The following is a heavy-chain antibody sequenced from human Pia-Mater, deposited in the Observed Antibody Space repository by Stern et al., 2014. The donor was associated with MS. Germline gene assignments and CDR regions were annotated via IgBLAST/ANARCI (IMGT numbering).Heavy chain of an antibody. CDR1: GYSITSAAFS. Sequence: QVQLVESGSGLVKPSQTLSLTCSVSGYSITSAAFSWTWIRQAPGKGLEWIGTMEYGGRPLIRPSPRSRINISGDTPKNQFPLRLNPVTGADTAGYYCARGRSRVHPPLDPGGQGTLVTVSS. CDR2: MEYGGRP. D-gene: IGHD2-2*01. J-gene: IGHJ5*02. V-gene: IGHV4-30-2*01. CDR3: ARGRSRVHPPLDP.